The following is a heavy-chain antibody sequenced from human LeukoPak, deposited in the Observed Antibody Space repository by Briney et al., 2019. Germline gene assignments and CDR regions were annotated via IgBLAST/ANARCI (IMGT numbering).Heavy chain of an antibody. Sequence: GGSLRLSCAACGFTFSSYAMSWVRQAPGKGLEWVSAISGSGGSTYYADSVKGRFTITRDNSKNTLYLQMNSLRAEDTAVYYCAKGGEITMIVTVVALYYFDYWGQGTLVTVSS. D-gene: IGHD3-22*01. CDR2: ISGSGGST. CDR3: AKGGEITMIVTVVALYYFDY. CDR1: GFTFSSYA. J-gene: IGHJ4*02. V-gene: IGHV3-23*01.